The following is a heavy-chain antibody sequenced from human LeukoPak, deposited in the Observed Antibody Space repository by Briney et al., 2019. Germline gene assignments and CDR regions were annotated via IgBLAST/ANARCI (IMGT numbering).Heavy chain of an antibody. CDR1: GFTFSSYS. CDR2: ISSSSSYI. Sequence: GGSLRLSCAASGFTFSSYSMNWVRQAPGKGLEWVSSISSSSSYISYADSVKGRFTISRDNAKNSLYLQMNSLRAEDTAVYYCARGTQLSSDYFDYWGQGTLVTVSS. V-gene: IGHV3-21*01. D-gene: IGHD5-18*01. J-gene: IGHJ4*02. CDR3: ARGTQLSSDYFDY.